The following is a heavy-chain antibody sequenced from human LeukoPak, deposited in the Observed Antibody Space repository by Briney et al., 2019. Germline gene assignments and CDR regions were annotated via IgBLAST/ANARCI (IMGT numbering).Heavy chain of an antibody. D-gene: IGHD3-10*01. CDR3: ASPIYYPFDY. Sequence: SETLSLTCTVSGGSISSSSYYWGWIRQPPGKGLEWIGSIYYGGSTGNTYHNPSLKSRVTISLDTSKNQFSLKLTSVTAADTAVYYCASPIYYPFDYWGQGTLVTVSS. CDR2: IYYGGSTGNT. J-gene: IGHJ4*02. CDR1: GGSISSSSYY. V-gene: IGHV4-39*07.